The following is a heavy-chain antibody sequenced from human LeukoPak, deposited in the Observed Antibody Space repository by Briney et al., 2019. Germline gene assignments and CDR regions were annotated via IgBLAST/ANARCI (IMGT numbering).Heavy chain of an antibody. D-gene: IGHD6-19*01. V-gene: IGHV3-48*03. Sequence: GGSLRLSCAASGFTFSSYEMNWVRQAPGKGLEWVSYISSSGSTIYYADSVKGRFTISRGNAKNSLYPQMNSLRAEDTALYYCARDSVLIAVAVRGAFDIWGQGTMVTVSS. CDR2: ISSSGSTI. J-gene: IGHJ3*02. CDR3: ARDSVLIAVAVRGAFDI. CDR1: GFTFSSYE.